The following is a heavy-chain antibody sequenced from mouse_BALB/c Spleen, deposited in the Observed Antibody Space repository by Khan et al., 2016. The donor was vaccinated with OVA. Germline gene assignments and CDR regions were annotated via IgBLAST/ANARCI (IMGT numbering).Heavy chain of an antibody. V-gene: IGHV3-5*02. CDR2: LYYSGTA. CDR3: ARDCGSLYWFFDV. J-gene: IGHJ1*01. D-gene: IGHD1-1*01. Sequence: EVQLQESGPGLVKPSQTVSLTCTVTGISITSGNYRWSWIRQFPGNKLEWIGNLYYSGTATYNPSLTSRTTITRDTSKNQFFLEMNSLTAEDTATDDCARDCGSLYWFFDVWGAGTTVTVSS. CDR1: GISITSGNYR.